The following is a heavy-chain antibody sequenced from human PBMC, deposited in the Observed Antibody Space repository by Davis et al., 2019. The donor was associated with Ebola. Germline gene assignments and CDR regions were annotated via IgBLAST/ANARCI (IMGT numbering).Heavy chain of an antibody. D-gene: IGHD3-22*01. V-gene: IGHV1-3*01. J-gene: IGHJ4*02. Sequence: GESLKISCAASGYTFTSYAMHWVRQAPGQRLEWMGWINAGNGNTKYSQKFQGRVTITADKSTSTAYMELSSLRSEDTAVYYCARDERITMIVVVSLVGWGQGTLVTVSS. CDR1: GYTFTSYA. CDR3: ARDERITMIVVVSLVG. CDR2: INAGNGNT.